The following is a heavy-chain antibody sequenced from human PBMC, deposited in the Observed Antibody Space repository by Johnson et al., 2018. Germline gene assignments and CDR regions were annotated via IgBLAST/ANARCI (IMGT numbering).Heavy chain of an antibody. Sequence: VQLVESGGGLVQPGRSLRLSCAASGFTFDDYAMHWVRQAPGKGLEWVSGMSWNSGSIGYADSVKGRFTISRENAKNSLYLQMNSLRAEDTAVYYCAREGQQLVRGAEYFQHWGQGTLVTVSS. CDR3: AREGQQLVRGAEYFQH. CDR1: GFTFDDYA. J-gene: IGHJ1*01. D-gene: IGHD6-13*01. V-gene: IGHV3-9*01. CDR2: MSWNSGSI.